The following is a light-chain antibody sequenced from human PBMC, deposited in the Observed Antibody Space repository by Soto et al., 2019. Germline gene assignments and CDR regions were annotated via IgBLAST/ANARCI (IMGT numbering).Light chain of an antibody. CDR3: ISYTDRQSYL. J-gene: IGLJ1*01. Sequence: QSVLTQPASVSGSPGQSITISCSETSSDIGSYNHVAWYQQFPGKSPKHMVYAVSDRPPGVSDRFSGSRSGITASLTISGLQTEDEADYYCISYTDRQSYLFGTGTKVTVL. V-gene: IGLV2-14*03. CDR2: AVS. CDR1: SSDIGSYNH.